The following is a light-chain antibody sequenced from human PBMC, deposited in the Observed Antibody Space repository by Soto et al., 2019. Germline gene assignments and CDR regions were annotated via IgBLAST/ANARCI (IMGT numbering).Light chain of an antibody. Sequence: QSALTQPRSVPGSPGQSVTISCTGTSSDVGGYNYVSWYQQHPGKVPKLVIWDVNKRPSGVPDRFSGSNSGNTASLTISGLQAEDEADYYCCSYTDTYVAFGGGTKVTVL. CDR2: DVN. CDR1: SSDVGGYNY. J-gene: IGLJ2*01. V-gene: IGLV2-11*01. CDR3: CSYTDTYVA.